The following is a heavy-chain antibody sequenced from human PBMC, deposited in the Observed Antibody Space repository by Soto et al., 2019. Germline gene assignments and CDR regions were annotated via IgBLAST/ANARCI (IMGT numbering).Heavy chain of an antibody. V-gene: IGHV1-46*03. Sequence: VQLVQSGAEVKKPGASVKISCKASGYTFTTNFIHWIRQAPGQGLEWVGIISPGGGTTVYAQKFQGRVTMTRDTSTSTVYMELRSLRSEDTAVFYCARAHYDSDAFDFWGQGTMVIVS. CDR2: ISPGGGTT. J-gene: IGHJ3*01. D-gene: IGHD3-22*01. CDR3: ARAHYDSDAFDF. CDR1: GYTFTTNF.